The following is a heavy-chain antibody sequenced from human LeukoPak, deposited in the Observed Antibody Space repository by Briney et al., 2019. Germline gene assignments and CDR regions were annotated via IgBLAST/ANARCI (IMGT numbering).Heavy chain of an antibody. Sequence: SETLSLTCAVSGGPPVSGGPLTSNNWWSWVRQPPGKGLEWIGEIHHSGSTNYNPSLKSRVTISVDKSKGQFSLNLRSLTAADTAVYYCARRSGGFDYWGQGTLVTVSS. CDR1: GGPLTSNNW. D-gene: IGHD2-15*01. CDR2: IHHSGST. CDR3: ARRSGGFDY. V-gene: IGHV4-4*02. J-gene: IGHJ4*02.